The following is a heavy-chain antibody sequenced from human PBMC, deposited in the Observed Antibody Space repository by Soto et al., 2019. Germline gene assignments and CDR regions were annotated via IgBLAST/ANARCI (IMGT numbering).Heavy chain of an antibody. D-gene: IGHD5-18*01. V-gene: IGHV1-46*01. J-gene: IGHJ6*02. CDR2: FNPTGDTA. CDR1: GYTFTSYY. Sequence: QVQLVQSGAEVKKPGASVKASCKASGYTFTSYYIHWVRQAPGQGLEWMGIFNPTGDTASYAQKLQGRVTMTRDTSTGTAYMELGSLRSEDTAGYYCARGGRIVYTGIGYYYYHAMDVWGQGTTVTVS. CDR3: ARGGRIVYTGIGYYYYHAMDV.